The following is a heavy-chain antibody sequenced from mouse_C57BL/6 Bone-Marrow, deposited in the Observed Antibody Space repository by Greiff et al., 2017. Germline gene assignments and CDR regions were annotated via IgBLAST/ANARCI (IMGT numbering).Heavy chain of an antibody. D-gene: IGHD4-1*01. CDR2: IYPGRGST. CDR1: GYTFTSYW. Sequence: VQLQQPGAELVKPGASVKMSCKASGYTFTSYWITWVQQRPGHGLEWIGDIYPGRGSTNYNEQFKSKATLTVDTSSSPSYMPLSSLTSEDSAVYYCARTGTADYWGQGTTLTVSS. J-gene: IGHJ2*01. V-gene: IGHV1-55*01. CDR3: ARTGTADY.